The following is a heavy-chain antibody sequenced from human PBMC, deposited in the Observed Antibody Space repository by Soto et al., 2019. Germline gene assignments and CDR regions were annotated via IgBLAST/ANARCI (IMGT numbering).Heavy chain of an antibody. J-gene: IGHJ6*02. CDR1: GISFSNAW. CDR3: TTGSVEGV. Sequence: EVQLVESGGGLVKPGGSLRLACAASGISFSNAWMNWVRQAPGKGLEWVGRIKRKIDGEKTDYAAPVKGRFTISRDDSKNTLSLQMNSLKADDIAVYYCTTGSVEGVWGQGTTVTVSS. CDR2: IKRKIDGEKT. V-gene: IGHV3-15*07.